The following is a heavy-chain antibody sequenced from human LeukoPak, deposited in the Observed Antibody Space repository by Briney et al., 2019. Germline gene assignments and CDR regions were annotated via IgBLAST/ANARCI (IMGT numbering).Heavy chain of an antibody. Sequence: GGSLRLSCAASGFTFTSYAMNWVRQAPGKALEWVSAVSGNGGGTYYADSVKGHFTISRDNSKNTVYLQMNSLRVEDTALYYCAKGVYYDNSGYYYFDSWGQGTRVTVSS. D-gene: IGHD3-22*01. CDR3: AKGVYYDNSGYYYFDS. J-gene: IGHJ4*02. V-gene: IGHV3-23*01. CDR1: GFTFTSYA. CDR2: VSGNGGGT.